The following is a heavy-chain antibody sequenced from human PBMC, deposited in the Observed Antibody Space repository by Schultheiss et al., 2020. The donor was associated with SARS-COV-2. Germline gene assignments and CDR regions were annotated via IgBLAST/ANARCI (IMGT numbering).Heavy chain of an antibody. CDR3: ARHGESIAARPHYYYGMDV. D-gene: IGHD6-6*01. CDR2: INHSGRT. V-gene: IGHV4-34*01. J-gene: IGHJ6*02. Sequence: GSLRLSCAVYSGSFSGYYWSWIRQPPGKGLEWIGEINHSGRTNYNPSLKSRVSISIDTSKNQFSLKLNSVTPADTAVYYCARHGESIAARPHYYYGMDVWGQGTTVTVAS. CDR1: SGSFSGYY.